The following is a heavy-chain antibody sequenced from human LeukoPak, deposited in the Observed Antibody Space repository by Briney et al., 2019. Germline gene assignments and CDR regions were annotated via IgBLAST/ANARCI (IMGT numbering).Heavy chain of an antibody. V-gene: IGHV4-59*08. CDR1: GGSFSSYY. CDR2: IYYSGST. Sequence: SETLSLTCAVYGGSFSSYYWSWIRQPPGKGLEWIGYIYYSGSTNYNPSLKSRVTISVDTSKNQFSLKLSSVTAADTAVYYCARLEDYDDFAFDIWGQGTMVTVSS. CDR3: ARLEDYDDFAFDI. J-gene: IGHJ3*02. D-gene: IGHD3-3*01.